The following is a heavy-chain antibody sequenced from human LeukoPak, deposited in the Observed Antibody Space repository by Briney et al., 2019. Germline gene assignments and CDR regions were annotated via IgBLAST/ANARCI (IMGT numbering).Heavy chain of an antibody. D-gene: IGHD5-12*01. CDR1: GGSISSYY. CDR2: IYYSGST. CDR3: ARGGRWLQVGAFDI. V-gene: IGHV4-59*08. Sequence: SETLSLTCTVSGGSISSYYWSWIRQPPGKGLEWIGYIYYSGSTNYNPSLKSRVTISVDTSKNQFSLKLSSVTAADTAVYYCARGGRWLQVGAFDIGGQGTMVTVSS. J-gene: IGHJ3*02.